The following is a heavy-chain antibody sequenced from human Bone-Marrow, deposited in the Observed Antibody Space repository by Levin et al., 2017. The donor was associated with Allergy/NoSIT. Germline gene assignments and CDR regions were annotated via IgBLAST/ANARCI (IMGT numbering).Heavy chain of an antibody. D-gene: IGHD3-10*01. Sequence: PGGSLRLSCVASGFPFSAYGMHWIRQGPGKGLEWVAFTYYDGSSTFYADSVEGRFTISRDNSRNTVYLQMDSLRGDDTAIYYCARDRSGNYFYFWGQGTLVTVSS. CDR3: ARDRSGNYFYF. J-gene: IGHJ4*02. V-gene: IGHV3-33*01. CDR2: TYYDGSST. CDR1: GFPFSAYG.